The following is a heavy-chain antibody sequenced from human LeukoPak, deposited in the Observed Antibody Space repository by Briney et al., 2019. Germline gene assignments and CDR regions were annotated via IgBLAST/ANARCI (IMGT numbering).Heavy chain of an antibody. J-gene: IGHJ4*02. Sequence: PGGSLRLSCAASGFTLDDYGMSWVRQAPGKGLEWVSGINWNGGSTGYADSVKGRFTISRDNAKNSLYLQMNSLRAEDTALYYCARGDYYGSGSSGGDYWGQGTLVAVSS. CDR2: INWNGGST. D-gene: IGHD3-10*01. V-gene: IGHV3-20*04. CDR1: GFTLDDYG. CDR3: ARGDYYGSGSSGGDY.